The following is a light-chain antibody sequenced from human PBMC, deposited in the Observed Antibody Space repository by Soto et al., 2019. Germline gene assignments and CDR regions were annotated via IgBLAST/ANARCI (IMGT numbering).Light chain of an antibody. V-gene: IGLV1-40*01. CDR3: SSYTSSSTYV. CDR2: EVS. J-gene: IGLJ1*01. CDR1: NSNIGAGYD. Sequence: QSVLTQPPSVSGAPGQRVTISCTGSNSNIGAGYDVHWYQQLPGTAPKLMIYEVSNRPSGVSNRFSGSKSGNTASLTISGLQAEDEADYYCSSYTSSSTYVFGTGTKVTVL.